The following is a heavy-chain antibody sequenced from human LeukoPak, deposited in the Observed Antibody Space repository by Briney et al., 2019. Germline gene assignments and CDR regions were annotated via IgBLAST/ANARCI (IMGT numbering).Heavy chain of an antibody. CDR2: ISYDGSNK. CDR1: GFTFSSYA. D-gene: IGHD3-10*01. CDR3: AKDSTPSLLWFGELPYYYYMDV. J-gene: IGHJ6*03. Sequence: TGGSLRLSCAASGFTFSSYAMHWVRQAPGKGLEWVAVISYDGSNKYYADSVKGRFTISRDNSKNTLYLQMNSLRAEDTAVYYCAKDSTPSLLWFGELPYYYYMDVWGKGTTVTISS. V-gene: IGHV3-30*04.